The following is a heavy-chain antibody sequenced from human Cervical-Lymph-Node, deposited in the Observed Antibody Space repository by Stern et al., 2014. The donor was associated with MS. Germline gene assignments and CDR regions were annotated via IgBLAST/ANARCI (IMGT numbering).Heavy chain of an antibody. Sequence: VQLVQSGAAVKKPGSSAKVSCQASEGTFSSYAIRWVRQAPGQGLEWMGGIIPIFGTARYAQKFQGRVTITADESTSTAYMELSSLRSEDTAVYYCARGEKQWLSLWDYWGQGTLVTVSS. CDR3: ARGEKQWLSLWDY. CDR1: EGTFSSYA. D-gene: IGHD6-19*01. V-gene: IGHV1-69*01. J-gene: IGHJ4*02. CDR2: IIPIFGTA.